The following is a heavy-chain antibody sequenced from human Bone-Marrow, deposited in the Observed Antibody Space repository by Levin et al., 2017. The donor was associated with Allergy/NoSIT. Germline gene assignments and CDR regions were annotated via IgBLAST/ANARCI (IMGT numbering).Heavy chain of an antibody. D-gene: IGHD4-17*01. CDR1: GYSFTSYW. Sequence: PGESLKISCKGSGYSFTSYWIGWVRQMPGKGLEWMGIIYPGDSDTRYSPSFQGQVTISADKSISTAYLQWSSLKASDTAMYYCASLDYGDHSNNYYFDYWGQGTLVTVSS. V-gene: IGHV5-51*01. CDR2: IYPGDSDT. CDR3: ASLDYGDHSNNYYFDY. J-gene: IGHJ4*02.